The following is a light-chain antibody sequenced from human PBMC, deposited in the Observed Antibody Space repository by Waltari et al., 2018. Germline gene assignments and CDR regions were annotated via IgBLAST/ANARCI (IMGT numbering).Light chain of an antibody. V-gene: IGKV3-20*01. CDR3: QQFGSSPRGT. CDR1: QSLSSSY. CDR2: GSS. Sequence: IVLTQSPGTLSLSPGDTGTLSCRASQSLSSSYLAGYQQRPGQAPRLLIYGSSNRATGIPDRFSGSGSGTHFTLISSGLEPEDSAVYYCQQFGSSPRGTFGQGTKLEIK. J-gene: IGKJ2*01.